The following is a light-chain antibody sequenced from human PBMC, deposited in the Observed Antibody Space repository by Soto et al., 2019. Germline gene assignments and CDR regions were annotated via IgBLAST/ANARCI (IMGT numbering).Light chain of an antibody. J-gene: IGKJ5*01. CDR3: QQSYSTPQT. Sequence: DIQMTQSPSSLSASVGDRVTITCRARQSISSYLNWYQQKPGKAPKLLIYAASSFQSGVPSRFSGSGSGTDFTLTISSLQPEDFATYYCQQSYSTPQTFGQGTRLEIK. V-gene: IGKV1-39*01. CDR1: QSISSY. CDR2: AAS.